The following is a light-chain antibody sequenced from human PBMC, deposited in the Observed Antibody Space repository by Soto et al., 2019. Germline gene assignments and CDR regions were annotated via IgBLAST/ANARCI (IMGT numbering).Light chain of an antibody. J-gene: IGLJ2*01. CDR1: SSDVGGYNY. Sequence: QSVLTQPPSASGSPGQSVTISCTGTSSDVGGYNYVSWYQQHPGKAPKLMIYEVTTRPSGVPDRFSGSKSGNTASLTVSGLQAEDEADYYCTSYAGSNNFVVFGGGTKLTVL. CDR3: TSYAGSNNFVV. CDR2: EVT. V-gene: IGLV2-8*01.